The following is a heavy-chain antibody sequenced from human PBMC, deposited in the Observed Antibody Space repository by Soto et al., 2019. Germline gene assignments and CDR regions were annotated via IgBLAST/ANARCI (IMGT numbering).Heavy chain of an antibody. D-gene: IGHD3-10*01. V-gene: IGHV4-59*01. CDR2: IYYSGST. CDR3: ARCITMVRGVPYYFDY. CDR1: GGSISSYY. Sequence: QVQLQESGPGLVKPSETLSLTCTVSGGSISSYYWSWIRQPPGKGLEWIGYIYYSGSTNYNPSLKSRVTISVDTSKNQFSLKLSSVTAADTAVYYCARCITMVRGVPYYFDYWGQGTLVTVSS. J-gene: IGHJ4*02.